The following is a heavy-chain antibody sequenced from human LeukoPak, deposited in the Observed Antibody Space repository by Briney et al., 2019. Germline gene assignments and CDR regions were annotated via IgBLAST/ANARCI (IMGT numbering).Heavy chain of an antibody. CDR1: GFTFTAYG. CDR2: ISDSGI. CDR3: TTSWGYKY. Sequence: GGSLRLSCATSGFTFTAYGMNWVRQAPGKGLEWLSYISDSGILYADSVKGRFTISRDNARNSLYLQMNSLKTEDTAVYYCTTSWGYKYWGQGTLVTVPS. J-gene: IGHJ4*02. D-gene: IGHD5-12*01. V-gene: IGHV3-48*01.